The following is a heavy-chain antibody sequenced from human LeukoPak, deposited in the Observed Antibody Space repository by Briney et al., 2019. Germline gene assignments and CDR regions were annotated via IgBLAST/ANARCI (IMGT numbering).Heavy chain of an antibody. D-gene: IGHD4-17*01. Sequence: GSLRLSCTASGFTFGDYAMSWVRQAPGKGLEWVGFIRSKAYGGTTEYAASVKGRFTISRDDSKSIAYLQMNSLKTEDTAVYYCTREHHDYGDYYPYFDYWGQGTLVTVSS. CDR3: TREHHDYGDYYPYFDY. CDR1: GFTFGDYA. J-gene: IGHJ4*02. V-gene: IGHV3-49*04. CDR2: IRSKAYGGTT.